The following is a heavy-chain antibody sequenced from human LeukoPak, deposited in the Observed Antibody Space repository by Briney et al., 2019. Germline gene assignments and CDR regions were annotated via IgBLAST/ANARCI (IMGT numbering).Heavy chain of an antibody. Sequence: GRSLRLSCAASGFTFDDYAMHWVRQAPGEGLEWVSDISWNSGTIGYADSVKGRFTISRDNAKNSLYLQMNSLRAEDTALYYCAKSSNKEYSSSWGYYFDYWGQGTLVTVSS. V-gene: IGHV3-9*01. D-gene: IGHD6-13*01. CDR3: AKSSNKEYSSSWGYYFDY. CDR2: ISWNSGTI. CDR1: GFTFDDYA. J-gene: IGHJ4*02.